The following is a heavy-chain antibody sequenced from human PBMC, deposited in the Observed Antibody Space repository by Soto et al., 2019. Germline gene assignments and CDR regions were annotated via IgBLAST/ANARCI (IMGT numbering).Heavy chain of an antibody. CDR3: ARTVAGTYFDF. CDR2: IGIAGDT. J-gene: IGHJ4*02. V-gene: IGHV3-13*04. CDR1: GFTFSSYD. Sequence: EVQLVESGGGLVQPGGSLRLSCAASGFTFSSYDMHWVRQATGKGLEWVSVIGIAGDTYYPDSVKGRLTISRENAKNSLYLQMNSLRAGDTAVYYCARTVAGTYFDFWGQGTLVTVSS. D-gene: IGHD6-19*01.